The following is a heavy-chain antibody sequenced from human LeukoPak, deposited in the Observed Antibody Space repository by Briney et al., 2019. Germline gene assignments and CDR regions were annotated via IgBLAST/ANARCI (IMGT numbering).Heavy chain of an antibody. D-gene: IGHD3-10*01. CDR1: GYTFTSYY. CDR3: ARRGSGSDENFDY. Sequence: ASVKVSCKASGYTFTSYYMHWVRQAPGQGLEWMGWINPNSGGTNYAQKFQGRVTMTRDTSISTAYMELSRLRSDDTAVYYCARRGSGSDENFDYWGQGTLVTVSS. CDR2: INPNSGGT. V-gene: IGHV1-2*02. J-gene: IGHJ4*02.